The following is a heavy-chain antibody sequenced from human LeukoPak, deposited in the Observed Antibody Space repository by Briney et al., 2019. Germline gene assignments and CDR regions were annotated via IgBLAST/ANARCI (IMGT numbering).Heavy chain of an antibody. CDR3: ARDGAVVVFYYYYYGMDV. CDR2: ISAYNGNT. Sequence: ASVKVSCKASGYTFTSYGISWVRQAPGQGLEWMGWISAYNGNTNYAQKLQGRVTMTTDTSTSTAYMELRSLRSDDTAVYYCARDGAVVVFYYYYYGMDVWGQGTTVTVSS. CDR1: GYTFTSYG. J-gene: IGHJ6*02. V-gene: IGHV1-18*01. D-gene: IGHD2-15*01.